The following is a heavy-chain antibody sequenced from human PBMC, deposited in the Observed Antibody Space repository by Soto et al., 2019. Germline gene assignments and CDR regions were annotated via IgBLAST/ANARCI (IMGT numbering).Heavy chain of an antibody. D-gene: IGHD3-10*01. V-gene: IGHV4-59*01. Sequence: SETLSLTCSVSGGSFSSDYWSWIRQPPGRGLEWIGFIYNSGSTNYNPSLGSRVIISVDTSKNQFSLTLTSVTAADTAVYYCARDQATMVRGIGNFDSWGRGTQVTVSS. J-gene: IGHJ4*02. CDR1: GGSFSSDY. CDR3: ARDQATMVRGIGNFDS. CDR2: IYNSGST.